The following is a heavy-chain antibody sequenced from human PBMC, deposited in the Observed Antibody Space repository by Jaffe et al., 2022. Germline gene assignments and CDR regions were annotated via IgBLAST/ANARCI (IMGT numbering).Heavy chain of an antibody. V-gene: IGHV4-39*01. CDR2: IYYSGST. Sequence: QLQLQESGPGLVKPSETLSLTCTVSGGSISSSSYYWGWIRQPPGKGLEWIGSIYYSGSTYYNPSLKSRVTISVDTSKNQFSLKLSSVTAADTAVYYCATHSRVVAAALDYWGQGTLVTVSS. J-gene: IGHJ4*02. CDR1: GGSISSSSYY. CDR3: ATHSRVVAAALDY. D-gene: IGHD2-15*01.